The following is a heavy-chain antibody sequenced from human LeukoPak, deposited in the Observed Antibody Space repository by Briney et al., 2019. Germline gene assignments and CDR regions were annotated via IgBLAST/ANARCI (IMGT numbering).Heavy chain of an antibody. CDR3: AREREVLLWFGETRDY. CDR2: ISAYNGNT. D-gene: IGHD3-10*01. V-gene: IGHV1-18*01. CDR1: GYTFTSYG. Sequence: ASVKVSCKASGYTFTSYGISWVRQAPGQGLEWMGWISAYNGNTNYAQKLQGRVTMTTDTSTSTAYMELRSLRSDDTAVYYCAREREVLLWFGETRDYWGQGTLVTVSS. J-gene: IGHJ4*02.